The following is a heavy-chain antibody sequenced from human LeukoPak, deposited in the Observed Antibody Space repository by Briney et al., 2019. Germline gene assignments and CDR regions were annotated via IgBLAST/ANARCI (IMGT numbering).Heavy chain of an antibody. J-gene: IGHJ6*02. CDR1: GFTFSSCW. D-gene: IGHD3-22*01. V-gene: IGHV3-74*01. CDR2: INSDGSST. CDR3: ARARNYDSSGYLYPSDYYYGMDV. Sequence: GGFLRLSCAASGFTFSSCWMHWVRQAPGKGLVWVSRINSDGSSTSYADSVKGRFTISRDNAKNTLYLQMDSLRAEDTAVYYCARARNYDSSGYLYPSDYYYGMDVWGQGTTVTVSS.